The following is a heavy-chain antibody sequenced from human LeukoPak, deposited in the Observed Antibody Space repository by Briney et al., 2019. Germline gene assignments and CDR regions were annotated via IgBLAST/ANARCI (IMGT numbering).Heavy chain of an antibody. J-gene: IGHJ4*02. CDR3: ATKQWLAPPPDS. V-gene: IGHV3-74*01. D-gene: IGHD6-19*01. Sequence: GGSLTLSCAASGFTFSKYWMLWVRQAPGKGLERVSRINTDGTVTTYADSVKGRFTVSRDNADNTMFLQMNSVRDEDTAVYYCATKQWLAPPPDSWGQGTPVTVSS. CDR2: INTDGTVT. CDR1: GFTFSKYW.